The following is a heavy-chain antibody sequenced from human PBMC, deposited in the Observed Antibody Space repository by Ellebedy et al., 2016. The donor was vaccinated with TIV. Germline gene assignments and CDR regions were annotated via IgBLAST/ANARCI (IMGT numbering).Heavy chain of an antibody. CDR2: ISSSGNTI. D-gene: IGHD3-3*01. Sequence: GESLKISXAASGFTFSDYYMSWIRRAPGKGLEWVSYISSSGNTIYYADSVKGRFTISRDNAKNSLYLQMNSLRAEDTAVYYCARGGRFGAPRYIDVWGKGTTVIVSS. CDR3: ARGGRFGAPRYIDV. CDR1: GFTFSDYY. J-gene: IGHJ6*03. V-gene: IGHV3-11*04.